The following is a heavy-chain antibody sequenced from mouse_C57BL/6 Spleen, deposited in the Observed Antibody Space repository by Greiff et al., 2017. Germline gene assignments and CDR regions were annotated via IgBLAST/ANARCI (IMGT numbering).Heavy chain of an antibody. V-gene: IGHV3-6*01. Sequence: DVQLQESGPGLVKPSQSLSLTCSVTGYSITSCYYWNWIRQFPGNKLEWMGYISYGGSNNYNPSLKNRISITRDTSKNQFFLKLNSVTTEDTATYYCAELTGHAMDYWGQGTSVTISS. CDR2: ISYGGSN. CDR3: AELTGHAMDY. J-gene: IGHJ4*01. CDR1: GYSITSCYY. D-gene: IGHD4-1*01.